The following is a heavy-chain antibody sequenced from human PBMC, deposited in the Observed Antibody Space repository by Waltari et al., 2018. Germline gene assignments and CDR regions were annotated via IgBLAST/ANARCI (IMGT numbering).Heavy chain of an antibody. Sequence: QLQLQESGPGLVKPSETLSLTCTVSGGSISSSTLFWGWIRQPLGKGREWYGSIYDSATTCYNPSLKSRGTISVDTSNNQFSLKVNSVTAADTAVYYCATHPPSQLGVVLNWFDPWGQGILVTVSS. D-gene: IGHD3-16*01. V-gene: IGHV4-39*01. CDR3: ATHPPSQLGVVLNWFDP. CDR1: GGSISSSTLF. J-gene: IGHJ5*02. CDR2: IYDSATT.